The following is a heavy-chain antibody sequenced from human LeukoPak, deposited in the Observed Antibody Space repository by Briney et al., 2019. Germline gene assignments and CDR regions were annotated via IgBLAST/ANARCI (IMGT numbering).Heavy chain of an antibody. J-gene: IGHJ4*02. V-gene: IGHV3-53*01. D-gene: IGHD4-11*01. CDR2: IYSGGTT. Sequence: GGSLRLSCAASGFTVSSNYMSWVRQAPGRGLEWVSLIYSGGTTYYADSVKGRFTISRDNSKNTLYLQMNSLRAEDTAVYYCASMKRGCNYYWGQGTLVTVSS. CDR3: ASMKRGCNYY. CDR1: GFTVSSNY.